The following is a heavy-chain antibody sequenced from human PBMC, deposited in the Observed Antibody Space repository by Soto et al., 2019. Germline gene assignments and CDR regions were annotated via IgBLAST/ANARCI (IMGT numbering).Heavy chain of an antibody. Sequence: QVQLVQSGAEVKKPGSSVKVSCKASGGTFSGYTLSWVRQAPGQGLEWVGGIIPIFGTVNYAQKFQGRVTITADESTSTAYMEVSSLRSEDTAVYYCARDNYGDYVNYYYYGMDVWGQGTTVTVSS. D-gene: IGHD4-17*01. CDR3: ARDNYGDYVNYYYYGMDV. V-gene: IGHV1-69*01. CDR1: GGTFSGYT. J-gene: IGHJ6*02. CDR2: IIPIFGTV.